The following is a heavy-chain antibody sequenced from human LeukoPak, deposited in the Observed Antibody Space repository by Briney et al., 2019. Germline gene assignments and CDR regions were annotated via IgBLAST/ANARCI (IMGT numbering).Heavy chain of an antibody. CDR1: GGSISSNSYY. Sequence: PSETLSLTCTVSGGSISSNSYYWGWIRQPPGKGLEWIGEINDSGRTNYNPPLKSRVTISVDTSKNQFSLKLSSVTAADTAVYHCARDLRYGSSFISRQTKKGRKENWFDPWGQGTLVTVSS. V-gene: IGHV4-39*07. D-gene: IGHD6-13*01. CDR3: ARDLRYGSSFISRQTKKGRKENWFDP. CDR2: INDSGRT. J-gene: IGHJ5*02.